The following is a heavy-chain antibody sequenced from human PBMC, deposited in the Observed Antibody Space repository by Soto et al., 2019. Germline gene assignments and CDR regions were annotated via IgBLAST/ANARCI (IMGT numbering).Heavy chain of an antibody. J-gene: IGHJ6*02. V-gene: IGHV3-11*01. Sequence: QAQLAESGGTLVTPGGSLRLSSAASGFSFSDDYMNWIRQVPGKGLEWVAYISGSSRTIYDADCVKGRFTISRDNAQKSLFLQMNSLRTEDTAVYYCARESYYYAYGMDAWGQGTMVTVSS. CDR3: ARESYYYAYGMDA. CDR2: ISGSSRTI. CDR1: GFSFSDDY.